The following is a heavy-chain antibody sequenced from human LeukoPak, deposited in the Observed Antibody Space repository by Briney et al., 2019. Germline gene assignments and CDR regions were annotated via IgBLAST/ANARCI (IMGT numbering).Heavy chain of an antibody. V-gene: IGHV4-59*01. J-gene: IGHJ3*02. CDR1: GGSISSYY. Sequence: SETLSLTCTVSGGSISSYYWSWLRQPPGKGLEYIGYTHYSGATNYNPSLKSRVTISLDTSGNQFSLKLSSVTAADAAVYYCASGYCGGACQLGGVDMWGQGTMVTVSS. D-gene: IGHD2-21*02. CDR2: THYSGAT. CDR3: ASGYCGGACQLGGVDM.